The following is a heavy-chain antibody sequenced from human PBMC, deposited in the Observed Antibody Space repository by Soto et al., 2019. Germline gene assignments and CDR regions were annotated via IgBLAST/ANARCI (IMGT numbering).Heavy chain of an antibody. Sequence: EVQLVESGGGVVQPGGSLKLSCAASGFSFSGSAMHWVRQASGKGLEWVGGIRSKTHNNATAYAASVEGRFTISRDDSPNKAYLQMNSLKSEDTAVYYCTRQGRSQGRDYFDNTVDSACIDQWGQGTLVTVSS. CDR3: TRQGRSQGRDYFDNTVDSACIDQ. D-gene: IGHD3-22*01. V-gene: IGHV3-73*02. CDR1: GFSFSGSA. J-gene: IGHJ4*02. CDR2: IRSKTHNNAT.